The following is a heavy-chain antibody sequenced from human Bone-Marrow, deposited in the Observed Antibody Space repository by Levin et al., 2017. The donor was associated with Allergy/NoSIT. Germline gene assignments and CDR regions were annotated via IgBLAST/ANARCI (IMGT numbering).Heavy chain of an antibody. V-gene: IGHV4-30-2*01. CDR2: IYHSGST. CDR3: ARGPVDTAMVTLISYFDY. Sequence: PSETLSLTCAVSGGSISSGGYSWSWIRQPPGKGLEWIGYIYHSGSTYYNPSLKSRVTISVDRSKNQFSLKLSSVTAADTAVYYCARGPVDTAMVTLISYFDYWGQGTLVTVSS. CDR1: GGSISSGGYS. D-gene: IGHD5-18*01. J-gene: IGHJ4*02.